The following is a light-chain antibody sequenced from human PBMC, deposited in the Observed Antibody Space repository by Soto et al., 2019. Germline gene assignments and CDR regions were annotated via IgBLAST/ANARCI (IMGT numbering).Light chain of an antibody. CDR3: QKYNSAPRT. CDR2: DAS. J-gene: IGKJ1*01. Sequence: EIVLTQSPGTLSLSPGERATLSCRASQSVSYYLAWYQQKPGQAPRLLIYDASSRATGVPDRFSGSGSGTDFTLTISRLEPEDVATYYCQKYNSAPRTFGQGTKVEIK. CDR1: QSVSYY. V-gene: IGKV3-20*01.